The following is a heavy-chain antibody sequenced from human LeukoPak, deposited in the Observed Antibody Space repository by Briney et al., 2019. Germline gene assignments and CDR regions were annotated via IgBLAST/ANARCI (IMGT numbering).Heavy chain of an antibody. Sequence: GGSLRLSCAASGFIFSDYAMYWVRQAPGKGLEWVSAISGRSGSTYYADSVKGRFTISRDSSKNTLYLQMNSLRADDTAVYYCAKWGDYDVLTGYYVSDFWGQGTLVTVSS. CDR2: ISGRSGST. CDR1: GFIFSDYA. J-gene: IGHJ4*02. D-gene: IGHD3-9*01. CDR3: AKWGDYDVLTGYYVSDF. V-gene: IGHV3-23*01.